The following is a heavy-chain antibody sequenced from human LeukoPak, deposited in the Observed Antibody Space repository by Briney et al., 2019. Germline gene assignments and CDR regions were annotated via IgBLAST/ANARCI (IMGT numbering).Heavy chain of an antibody. CDR2: IRYDGSNK. D-gene: IGHD2-2*01. J-gene: IGHJ4*02. V-gene: IGHV3-30*02. Sequence: GGSLRLSCAASGFTFSSYGMHWVRQAPGKGLEWVAFIRYDGSNKYYADSVKGRFTISRDNSKNTLYLQMNSLRAEDTAVYYCAKDCGDIVVVPAAFDYWGQGTLVTVSS. CDR3: AKDCGDIVVVPAAFDY. CDR1: GFTFSSYG.